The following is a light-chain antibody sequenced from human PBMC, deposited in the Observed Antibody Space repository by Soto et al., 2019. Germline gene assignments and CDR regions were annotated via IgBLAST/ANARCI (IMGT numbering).Light chain of an antibody. J-gene: IGKJ4*01. Sequence: EFVLTQSPGTLSLSPGERATLSCRASQSLTNSFIAWYQQRPGQAPRLLIYDISARATGIPTRFSGSGSGAEFTLTINSLQSEDFAVYYCQPYNNWPLTFGGGTKVDIK. CDR1: QSLTNS. V-gene: IGKV3D-15*01. CDR3: QPYNNWPLT. CDR2: DIS.